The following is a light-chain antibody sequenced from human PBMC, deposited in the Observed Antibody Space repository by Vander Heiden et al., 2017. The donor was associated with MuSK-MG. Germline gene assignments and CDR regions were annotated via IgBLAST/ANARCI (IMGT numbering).Light chain of an antibody. V-gene: IGKV1-39*01. CDR1: QSITKY. CDR2: AAS. Sequence: DIQMTQSPSSLSASVGDRVTITCRASQSITKYLNWYQQKPGKAPKLLIYAASSLQSGVPTRFSGSGSWTDFTLTISGLQPEDLATYYCQQSDNMPRTFGQGTKVEIK. CDR3: QQSDNMPRT. J-gene: IGKJ1*01.